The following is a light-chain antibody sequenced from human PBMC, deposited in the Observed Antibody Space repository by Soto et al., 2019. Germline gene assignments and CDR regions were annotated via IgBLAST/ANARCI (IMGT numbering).Light chain of an antibody. CDR3: QQYGSSLPLT. CDR1: QSVSSSY. J-gene: IGKJ4*02. CDR2: GAS. V-gene: IGKV3-20*01. Sequence: EIVLTQSPGTLSLSPGERATLSCRASQSVSSSYLAWYQQKPGQAPRLLIYGASSRATGIPDRFSGSGSGTDFPLTISRLEREDVAVYYCQQYGSSLPLTFGGGTKVEIK.